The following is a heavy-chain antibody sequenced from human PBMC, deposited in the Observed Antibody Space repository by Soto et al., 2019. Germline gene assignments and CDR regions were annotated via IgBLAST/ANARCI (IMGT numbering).Heavy chain of an antibody. J-gene: IGHJ2*01. V-gene: IGHV3-23*01. CDR1: GFTFSSYA. Sequence: EVQLLESGGGLVQPGGSLRLSCAASGFTFSSYAMSWVRQAPGKGLEWVSAISGSGGSTYYADSVKGRFTISRDNSKNRLYLQWNSLRAGDTAVYYCAKALAYGEYWYFDLWGRGTLVTVSS. CDR2: ISGSGGST. CDR3: AKALAYGEYWYFDL. D-gene: IGHD4-17*01.